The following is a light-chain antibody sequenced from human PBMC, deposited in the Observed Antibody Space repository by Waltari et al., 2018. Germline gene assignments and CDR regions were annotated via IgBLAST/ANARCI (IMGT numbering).Light chain of an antibody. CDR2: KDT. V-gene: IGLV3-25*03. CDR1: ALPKQF. CDR3: QSADSSGTWV. J-gene: IGLJ3*02. Sequence: SYELTQPPSVSVSPGQTATITCTGDALPKQFAHWYHQKPGQAPVVVIYKDTERPSGIPERLSGSSSGTTVTLTINGVQAEDEADYYCQSADSSGTWVFGGGTKLTVL.